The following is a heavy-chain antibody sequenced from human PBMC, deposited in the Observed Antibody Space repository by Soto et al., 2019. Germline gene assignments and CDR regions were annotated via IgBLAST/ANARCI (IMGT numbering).Heavy chain of an antibody. CDR3: TRVLLAGYYGSDFDF. Sequence: EVLLVGSGGGPVKPGGSLRLSCTASGFRFSSYGMNWVRQAPGKGLEWVSSISSGSSFIYYADSVKGRFTISRDNAKNSLYLQMNSLRADDTAIYYCTRVLLAGYYGSDFDFWGQGTQVTVSS. V-gene: IGHV3-21*01. CDR1: GFRFSSYG. D-gene: IGHD1-26*01. J-gene: IGHJ4*02. CDR2: ISSGSSFI.